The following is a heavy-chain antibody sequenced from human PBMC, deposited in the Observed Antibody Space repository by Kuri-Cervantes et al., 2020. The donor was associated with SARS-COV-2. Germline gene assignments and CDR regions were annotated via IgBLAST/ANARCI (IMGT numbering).Heavy chain of an antibody. CDR3: ARGSSWYSTGPY. CDR2: INAGNGNA. J-gene: IGHJ4*02. CDR1: GYTFTNYA. D-gene: IGHD6-13*01. V-gene: IGHV1-3*01. Sequence: ASVTVSCKASGYTFTNYAMHWVRQAPGHRLEWMGWINAGNGNAKYSQKFQGRVTITRDTSASTAYMELSSLRSEDTAVYYCARGSSWYSTGPYWGQGTLVTVSS.